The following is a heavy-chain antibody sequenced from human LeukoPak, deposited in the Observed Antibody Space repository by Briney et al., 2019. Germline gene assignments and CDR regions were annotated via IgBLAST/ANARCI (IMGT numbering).Heavy chain of an antibody. CDR2: INHSGST. CDR3: ARRLRVRGVPDY. CDR1: GGSFSGYY. D-gene: IGHD3-10*01. V-gene: IGHV4-34*01. Sequence: SETLSLTCAVYGGSFSGYYWSWIRQPPGKGLEWIGEINHSGSTNYNPSLKSRVTISVDTSKNQFSLKLSSVTAADTAVYYCARRLRVRGVPDYWGQGTLVTVSS. J-gene: IGHJ4*02.